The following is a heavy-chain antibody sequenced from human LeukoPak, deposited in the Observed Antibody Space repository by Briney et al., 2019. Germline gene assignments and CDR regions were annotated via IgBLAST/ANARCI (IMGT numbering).Heavy chain of an antibody. CDR2: IKQDGGEI. J-gene: IGHJ4*02. CDR3: ARGRDGGF. CDR1: GFTYDNYW. Sequence: GGSLRLSCAASGFTYDNYWMSWVRRAPGKGLEWVASIKQDGGEIYYVDSVRGRFIISRDNAKKSVYLQMNSLRAEDTAMYYCARGRDGGFWGQGTLVTVSS. V-gene: IGHV3-7*03. D-gene: IGHD3-16*01.